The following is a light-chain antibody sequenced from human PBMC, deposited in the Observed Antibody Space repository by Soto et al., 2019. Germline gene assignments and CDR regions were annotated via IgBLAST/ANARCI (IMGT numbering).Light chain of an antibody. CDR1: SSNIVGNS. V-gene: IGLV1-51*01. CDR2: DDN. Sequence: CLLTQPPSVCAAPGQKFTMSCSGSSSNIVGNSVSWYKQLTGTAPKLVIYDDNKRPSVIPDRFSGSKSGTSATLCITGFQTGDEADYYCGSWDSSLSAYVFGTGTKLTVL. CDR3: GSWDSSLSAYV. J-gene: IGLJ1*01.